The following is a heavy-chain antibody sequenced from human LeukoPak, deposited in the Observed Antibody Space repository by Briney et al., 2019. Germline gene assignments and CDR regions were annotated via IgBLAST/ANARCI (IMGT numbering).Heavy chain of an antibody. CDR2: FSAGGNRT. CDR1: GFTFRDYA. Sequence: GGSLRLSCAASGFTFRDYAMTWVRQAPGKGPEWVSTFSAGGNRTYYADSVKGRFIITRDNSKNTLYLQMNSLRAEDTAVYYCAKVLPKIYIYGPFDYWGQGSLVTVSS. CDR3: AKVLPKIYIYGPFDY. D-gene: IGHD3-10*01. V-gene: IGHV3-23*01. J-gene: IGHJ4*02.